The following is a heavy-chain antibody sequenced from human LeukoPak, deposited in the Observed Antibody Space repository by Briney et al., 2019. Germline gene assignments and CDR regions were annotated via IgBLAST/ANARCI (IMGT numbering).Heavy chain of an antibody. J-gene: IGHJ2*01. V-gene: IGHV4-39*01. CDR1: GGSISSSSYY. CDR2: IYYTRST. Sequence: SETLSLTCTVSGGSISSSSYYWGWIRQPPGKGLEWIGSIYYTRSTYYNPSLKSRVTISVDTSKNQFSLKLTSVTAADTAVYYCARGVTMIVVVIHDWYFDLWGRGTLVTVSS. D-gene: IGHD3-22*01. CDR3: ARGVTMIVVVIHDWYFDL.